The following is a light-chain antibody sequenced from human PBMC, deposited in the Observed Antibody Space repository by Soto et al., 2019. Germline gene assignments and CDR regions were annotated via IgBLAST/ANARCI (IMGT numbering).Light chain of an antibody. J-gene: IGLJ1*01. CDR3: NSFRVSHLYV. V-gene: IGLV2-14*01. CDR1: STDVGGYNA. CDR2: EVT. Sequence: QSVLRQPASVSGSPGQTITISCTGTSTDVGGYNAVSWYQHHPGKAPKLIIYEVTHRPSGVSDRFSASKSGNTASLTIPGLQAEDEADYYCNSFRVSHLYVFGTGTKVTVL.